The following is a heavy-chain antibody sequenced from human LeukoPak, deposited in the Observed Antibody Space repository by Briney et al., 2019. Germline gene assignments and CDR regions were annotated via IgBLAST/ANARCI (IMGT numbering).Heavy chain of an antibody. J-gene: IGHJ5*02. Sequence: ASAKVSCKASGYTFTSYGISWVRQAPGQGLEWMGWISAYNGNTNYAQKLQGRVTMTTDTSTSTAYMELRSLRSDDTAVYYCARDHSSSWYTIKYNWFDPWGQGTLVTVSS. CDR3: ARDHSSSWYTIKYNWFDP. D-gene: IGHD6-13*01. V-gene: IGHV1-18*01. CDR1: GYTFTSYG. CDR2: ISAYNGNT.